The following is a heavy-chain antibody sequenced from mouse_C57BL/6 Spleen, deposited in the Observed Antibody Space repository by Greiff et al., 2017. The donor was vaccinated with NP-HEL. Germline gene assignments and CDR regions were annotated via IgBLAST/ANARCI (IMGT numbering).Heavy chain of an antibody. CDR1: GYTFTDYE. J-gene: IGHJ2*01. D-gene: IGHD2-3*01. CDR2: IDPETGGT. CDR3: TRVGYYVGFDY. Sequence: VKLQESGAELVRPGASVTLSCKASGYTFTDYEMHWVKQTPVHGLEWIGAIDPETGGTAYNQKFKGKAILTADKSSSTAYMELRSLTSEDSAVYYCTRVGYYVGFDYWGQGTTLTVSS. V-gene: IGHV1-15*01.